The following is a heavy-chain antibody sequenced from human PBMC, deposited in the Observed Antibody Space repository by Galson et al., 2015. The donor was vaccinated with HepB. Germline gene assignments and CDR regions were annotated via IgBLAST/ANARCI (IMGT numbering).Heavy chain of an antibody. Sequence: ETLSLTCTVSGGSISSSSYYWGWIRQPPGKGLEWIGSIYYSGSTYYNPSLKSRVTISVDTSKNQFSLKLSSVTAADTAVYYCARLDYGDYFYYYGMDVWGQGTTVTVSS. CDR1: GGSISSSSYY. V-gene: IGHV4-39*01. D-gene: IGHD4-17*01. CDR2: IYYSGST. CDR3: ARLDYGDYFYYYGMDV. J-gene: IGHJ6*02.